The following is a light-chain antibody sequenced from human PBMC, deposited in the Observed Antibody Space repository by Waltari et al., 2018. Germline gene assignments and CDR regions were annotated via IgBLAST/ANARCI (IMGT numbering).Light chain of an antibody. J-gene: IGKJ1*01. CDR3: QQYNTYSWA. Sequence: DIQMIQSPSTLSAYVGDTVTIPCRASRALNSWLAWNQQKPGRAPRLLMYKASTLESGVPSRFSGVGARTDYTLTISNLQPEDSAIYYCQQYNTYSWAFGQGTKVEIK. CDR1: RALNSW. CDR2: KAS. V-gene: IGKV1-5*03.